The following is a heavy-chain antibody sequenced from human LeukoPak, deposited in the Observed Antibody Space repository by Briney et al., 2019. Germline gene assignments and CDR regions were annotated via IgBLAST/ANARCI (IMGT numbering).Heavy chain of an antibody. J-gene: IGHJ4*02. CDR2: IYYSGST. Sequence: SETLSLTCTVSGDSISSYYWSWIRQPPGKGLEWIGYIYYSGSTNYNPSLKSRVSISVDTSKNQFSLKLSSVTAADTAVYYCARHYYSDPFDYWGQGTLVTVSS. V-gene: IGHV4-59*01. CDR1: GDSISSYY. D-gene: IGHD4-17*01. CDR3: ARHYYSDPFDY.